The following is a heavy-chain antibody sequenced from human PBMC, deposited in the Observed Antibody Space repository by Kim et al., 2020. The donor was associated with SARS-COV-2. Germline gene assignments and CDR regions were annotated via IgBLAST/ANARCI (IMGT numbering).Heavy chain of an antibody. CDR1: GGSISSSNW. V-gene: IGHV4-4*02. CDR3: ASLYYYDSSGYYKFDY. D-gene: IGHD3-22*01. J-gene: IGHJ4*02. CDR2: IYHSGST. Sequence: SETLSLTCAVSGGSISSSNWWSWVRQPPGKGLEWIGEIYHSGSTNYNPSLKSRVTISVDKSKNQFSLKLSSVTAADTAVYYCASLYYYDSSGYYKFDYWGQGTLVTVSS.